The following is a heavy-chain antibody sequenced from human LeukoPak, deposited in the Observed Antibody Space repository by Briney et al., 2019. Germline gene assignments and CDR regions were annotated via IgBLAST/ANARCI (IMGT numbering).Heavy chain of an antibody. CDR2: ISSSGATR. CDR3: AKAQWLVLDY. J-gene: IGHJ4*02. V-gene: IGHV3-48*03. D-gene: IGHD6-19*01. CDR1: GFTFSSYE. Sequence: GGSLRLSCAASGFTFSSYEMNWVRQAPGKGLEWVSYISSSGATRYYADSVKGRFTISRDNAKNSLYLQMNSLRAEDTALYYCAKAQWLVLDYWGQGTLVTVSS.